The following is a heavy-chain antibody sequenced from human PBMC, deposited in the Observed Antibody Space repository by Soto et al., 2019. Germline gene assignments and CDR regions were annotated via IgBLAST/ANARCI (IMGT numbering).Heavy chain of an antibody. CDR2: IIPGFGTG. J-gene: IGHJ4*02. CDR1: GGTFSSYA. V-gene: IGHV1-69*06. CDR3: ARVSGTGVYTYGLDY. D-gene: IGHD5-18*01. Sequence: QVQLVQSGAEVKRPGSSVKVSCKASGGTFSSYAISWVRQAPGQGLEWMGGIIPGFGTGMYAQKLQGRVTITADKSTNTAYMALSSLRYEDTAVYVCARVSGTGVYTYGLDYWGQGTVVTVSS.